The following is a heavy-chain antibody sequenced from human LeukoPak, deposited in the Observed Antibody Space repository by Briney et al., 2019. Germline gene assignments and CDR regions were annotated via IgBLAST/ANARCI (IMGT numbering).Heavy chain of an antibody. D-gene: IGHD3-9*01. CDR2: ISGRSNNT. Sequence: GGSLRLSCAASGFIFSNYAMYWVRQAPGKGLEWVSAISGRSNNTYYADSVKGRFTISRDSSKNTLYLQLNSLRADDTAVYYCAKWGDYDVLTGYYVSDFWGQGTLVTVSS. CDR3: AKWGDYDVLTGYYVSDF. J-gene: IGHJ4*02. CDR1: GFIFSNYA. V-gene: IGHV3-23*01.